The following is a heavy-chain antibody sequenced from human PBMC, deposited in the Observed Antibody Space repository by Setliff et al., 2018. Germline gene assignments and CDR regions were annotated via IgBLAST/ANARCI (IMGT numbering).Heavy chain of an antibody. CDR1: GYILDSYG. D-gene: IGHD2-15*01. V-gene: IGHV1-18*01. CDR3: AISSLSICSGGTCPNAFDV. J-gene: IGHJ3*01. CDR2: ISSYNNDVT. Sequence: ASVKVSCKASGYILDSYGVSWVRQAPGQGLEWMGWISSYNNDVTNYLQRFQGRVTMTTDTSTSAAYMELRSLRSDDTAVYYCAISSLSICSGGTCPNAFDVWGQGTMVTVS.